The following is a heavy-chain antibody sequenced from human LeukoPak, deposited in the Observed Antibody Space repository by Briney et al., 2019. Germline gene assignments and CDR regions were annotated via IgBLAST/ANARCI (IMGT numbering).Heavy chain of an antibody. Sequence: ASVKVSCKASGYTFTDYYIHWVRQAPGQGLEWMGWINPNSDYTFYAQKFQGRVTLTRDTSISTVYLELTTLTSDDAALYYCAVAPGDYWGQGALVSVSA. CDR2: INPNSDYT. V-gene: IGHV1-2*02. D-gene: IGHD2-21*01. CDR1: GYTFTDYY. J-gene: IGHJ4*02. CDR3: AVAPGDY.